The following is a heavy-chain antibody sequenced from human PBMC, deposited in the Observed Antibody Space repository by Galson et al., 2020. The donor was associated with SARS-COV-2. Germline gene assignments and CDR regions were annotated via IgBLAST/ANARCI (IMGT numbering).Heavy chain of an antibody. J-gene: IGHJ4*02. D-gene: IGHD5-12*01. V-gene: IGHV3-30*04. Sequence: GGSLRLSCAASGFTFSSYAMHWVRQAPGKGLEWVAVISYDGSNKYYADSVKGRFTISRDNSKNTLYLQMNSLRAEDTAVYYCLGWLVNFDFWCQGALVTVSS. CDR2: ISYDGSNK. CDR1: GFTFSSYA. CDR3: LGWLVNFDF.